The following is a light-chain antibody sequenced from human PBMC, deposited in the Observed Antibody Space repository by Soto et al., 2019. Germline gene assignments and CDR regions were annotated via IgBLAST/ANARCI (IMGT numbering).Light chain of an antibody. V-gene: IGKV1-5*03. J-gene: IGKJ1*01. CDR1: QSISSG. CDR2: KAS. CDR3: QQYNSYSRT. Sequence: DIQMTQSPSTLSASVGDRVTITCRASQSISSGLAGYQQKPGKAPKLLIYKASSLESGVPSRFSGSGSGTEFTLTISSLQPDDFATYYCQQYNSYSRTFGQGTKVEIK.